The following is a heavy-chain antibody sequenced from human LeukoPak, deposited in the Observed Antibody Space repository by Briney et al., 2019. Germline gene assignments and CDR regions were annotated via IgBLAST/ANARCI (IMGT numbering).Heavy chain of an antibody. V-gene: IGHV3-9*01. CDR2: ISWNSGSI. CDR1: GFTFDDYA. CDR3: AKGGDRGTGRAYCGGDCYYFDH. Sequence: PGRSLRLSCAASGFTFDDYAMHWVRQAPGKGLEWVSGISWNSGSIGYADSVKGRFTISRDNAKNSLYLQMNSLRAEDTALYYCAKGGDRGTGRAYCGGDCYYFDHWGQGTLVTVSS. D-gene: IGHD2-21*02. J-gene: IGHJ4*02.